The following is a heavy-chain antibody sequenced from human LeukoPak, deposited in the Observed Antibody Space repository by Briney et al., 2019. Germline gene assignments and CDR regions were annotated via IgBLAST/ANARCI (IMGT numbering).Heavy chain of an antibody. CDR2: IKSKPDGGTT. Sequence: GGSLRLSCEVSGTTFRNAWMTWVRQAPGKGLEWVGRIKSKPDGGTTDYAAPVKGRFTISRDDSQNTRYLQMSSLKSEDTAVYYCSTAGFNWGQGTLVSVSS. V-gene: IGHV3-15*01. CDR1: GTTFRNAW. J-gene: IGHJ4*02. CDR3: STAGFN.